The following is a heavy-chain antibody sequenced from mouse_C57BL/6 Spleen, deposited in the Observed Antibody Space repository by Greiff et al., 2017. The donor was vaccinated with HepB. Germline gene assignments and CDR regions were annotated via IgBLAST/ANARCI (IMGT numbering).Heavy chain of an antibody. CDR3: AVTTVVAGHYAMDY. D-gene: IGHD1-1*01. CDR1: GFTFSSYG. J-gene: IGHJ4*01. Sequence: EVQRVESGGDLVKPGGSLKLSCAASGFTFSSYGMSWVRQTPDKRLEWVATISSGGSYTYYPDSVKGRFTISRDNAKNTLYLQMSSLKSEDTAMYYCAVTTVVAGHYAMDYWGQGTSVTVSS. V-gene: IGHV5-6*01. CDR2: ISSGGSYT.